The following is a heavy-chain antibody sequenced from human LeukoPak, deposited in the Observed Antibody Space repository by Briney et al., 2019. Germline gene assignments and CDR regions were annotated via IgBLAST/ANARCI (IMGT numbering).Heavy chain of an antibody. CDR1: GFTFSSYA. D-gene: IGHD4-17*01. CDR2: VRYDGSNK. V-gene: IGHV3-30*02. Sequence: GGSLRQSCAASGFTFSSYAMHWVRQAPGKGLEWVAFVRYDGSNKYYADSVRGRFTISRDNSKNTLYLQMNSLRAEDTAVFYCAKGTTVTTYSHFDYWGQGTLVTVSS. J-gene: IGHJ4*02. CDR3: AKGTTVTTYSHFDY.